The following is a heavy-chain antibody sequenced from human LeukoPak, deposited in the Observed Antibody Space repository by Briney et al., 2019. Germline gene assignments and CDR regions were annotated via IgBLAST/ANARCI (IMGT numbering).Heavy chain of an antibody. V-gene: IGHV4-61*01. Sequence: SETLSLTCTVSGGSISSSNYYWSWIRQPPGKGLEWIGYIYYSGSTNYNPSLRGRVTISVDTSKNQFSLKLSSVTPADTAVYYCARSHGSGSYYNLNDYWGQGTLVTVSS. J-gene: IGHJ4*02. CDR3: ARSHGSGSYYNLNDY. CDR1: GGSISSSNYY. CDR2: IYYSGST. D-gene: IGHD3-10*01.